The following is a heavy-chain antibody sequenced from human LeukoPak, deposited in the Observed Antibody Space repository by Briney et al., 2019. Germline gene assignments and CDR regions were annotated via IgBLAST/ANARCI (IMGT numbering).Heavy chain of an antibody. CDR3: ASSGSYRFDY. CDR2: ISTSGSAM. CDR1: GFTFTSYW. J-gene: IGHJ4*02. Sequence: GGSLRLSCAASGFTFTSYWMHWVRQAPGKGLEWVSHISTSGSAMYYADSVKGRFTISRDNAKDSLYLQMNSLRDEDTAVYYCASSGSYRFDYWGQGTLVTVSS. D-gene: IGHD1-26*01. V-gene: IGHV3-48*02.